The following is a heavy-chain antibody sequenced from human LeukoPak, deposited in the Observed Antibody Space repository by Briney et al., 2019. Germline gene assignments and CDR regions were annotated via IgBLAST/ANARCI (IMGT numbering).Heavy chain of an antibody. CDR1: GYTFNSYD. D-gene: IGHD2-8*01. J-gene: IGHJ3*02. CDR3: ASTWYSTNDVCYDHDAFDI. CDR2: MNPNSGNT. Sequence: ASVKVSCKASGYTFNSYDINWVRQATGRGLEWMGWMNPNSGNTGYAQKFQGRVTMTRNTSISTAYMELSSLRSEDTAVYYGASTWYSTNDVCYDHDAFDIWGQGTIVTVSS. V-gene: IGHV1-8*01.